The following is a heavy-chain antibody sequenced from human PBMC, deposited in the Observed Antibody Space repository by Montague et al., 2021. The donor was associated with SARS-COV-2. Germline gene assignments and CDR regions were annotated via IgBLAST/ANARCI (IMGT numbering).Heavy chain of an antibody. Sequence: SLRLSCAASGFTFRSYWMHWVRQVPGRGPIWVSRIKPDGTSTNYAASVKGRFTISRDNAKNTLSLQLNNLRSEDTAVYYCVRPLWFGDSDYFFDSWGQETLVNVCS. J-gene: IGHJ4*02. D-gene: IGHD3-10*01. CDR2: IKPDGTST. CDR3: VRPLWFGDSDYFFDS. V-gene: IGHV3-74*01. CDR1: GFTFRSYW.